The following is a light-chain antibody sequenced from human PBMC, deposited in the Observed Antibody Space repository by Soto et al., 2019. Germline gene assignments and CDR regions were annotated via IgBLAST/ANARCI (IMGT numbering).Light chain of an antibody. Sequence: IVMTQSPATLSVSPGQRATLSCRASQSVSSKLAWYQHKPGQAPRLLIYGASTRATGIPARFSASGSGTDFTLTISSLQSEYFAIYYCQQYDNWPLTFGRGTKVEI. CDR2: GAS. CDR3: QQYDNWPLT. J-gene: IGKJ4*01. CDR1: QSVSSK. V-gene: IGKV3-15*01.